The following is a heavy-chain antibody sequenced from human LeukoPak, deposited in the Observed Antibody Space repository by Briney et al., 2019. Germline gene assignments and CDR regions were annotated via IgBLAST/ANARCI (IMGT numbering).Heavy chain of an antibody. CDR2: ISGDGANT. D-gene: IGHD7-27*01. J-gene: IGHJ4*02. V-gene: IGHV3-23*01. CDR1: GFTSSSYA. Sequence: SLRLSCAASGFTSSSYAMSWVRPAPGKGLEWVASISGDGANTNYAESVKGRFTISRDNSKNTLYLQMNSLTGEDTAIYYCAKDPFHWGTIYFDYWGQGALVTVSS. CDR3: AKDPFHWGTIYFDY.